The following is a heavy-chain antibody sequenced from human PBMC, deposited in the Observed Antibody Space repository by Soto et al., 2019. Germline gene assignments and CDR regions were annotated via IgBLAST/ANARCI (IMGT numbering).Heavy chain of an antibody. D-gene: IGHD3-16*02. J-gene: IGHJ5*02. CDR2: IYHSGST. CDR3: ARDLARSFTDT. CDR1: GGSISSGGYS. Sequence: LSLTCAVSGGSISSGGYSWSWIRQPPGKGLEWIGYIYHSGSTYYNPSLKSRVTISVDRSKNQFSLKLSSVTAADTAVYYCARDLARSFTDTWGQGTLVTVSS. V-gene: IGHV4-30-2*01.